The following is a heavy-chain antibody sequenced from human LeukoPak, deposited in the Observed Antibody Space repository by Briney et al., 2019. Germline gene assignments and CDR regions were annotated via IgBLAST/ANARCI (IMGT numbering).Heavy chain of an antibody. CDR1: GFTFDDYA. CDR2: ISGDGGST. V-gene: IGHV3-43*02. CDR3: AKGGIGAFDI. Sequence: GGSLRLSCAASGFTFDDYAMHWVRQAPGKGLEWVSLISGDGGSTYYADSVKGRFTISRDNSKNSLYLQMNSLRTEDAALYYGAKGGIGAFDIWGQGTMVSVSS. D-gene: IGHD3-10*01. J-gene: IGHJ3*02.